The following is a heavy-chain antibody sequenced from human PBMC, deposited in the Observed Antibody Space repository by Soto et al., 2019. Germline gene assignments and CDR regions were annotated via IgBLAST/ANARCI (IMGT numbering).Heavy chain of an antibody. J-gene: IGHJ4*02. V-gene: IGHV1-3*01. D-gene: IGHD6-13*01. Sequence: QVQLVQSGAEVMQPGASVKVSCKASGYTFTSPATHWVRQAPGQRLEWMGWIKAGNGDIKYSQKCQGRVTFTADISANTAYMELSSLSSEDTAVYYCATYVGYSSTCLSHWGQGTLVTVSS. CDR3: ATYVGYSSTCLSH. CDR1: GYTFTSPA. CDR2: IKAGNGDI.